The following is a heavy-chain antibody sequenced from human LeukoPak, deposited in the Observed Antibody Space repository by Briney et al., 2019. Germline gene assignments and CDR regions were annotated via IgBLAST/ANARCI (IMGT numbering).Heavy chain of an antibody. J-gene: IGHJ4*02. CDR3: ARHLWLSGNDY. CDR1: GFIFSNYG. CDR2: ISDGGGST. V-gene: IGHV3-23*01. D-gene: IGHD5-18*01. Sequence: GGSLRLSCAASGFIFSNYGMTWVRQAPGKGLEWVSSISDGGGSTYYADSVKGRFTISRDNAKNSLYLQMNNLRAEDTAVYYCARHLWLSGNDYWGQGTLVTVSS.